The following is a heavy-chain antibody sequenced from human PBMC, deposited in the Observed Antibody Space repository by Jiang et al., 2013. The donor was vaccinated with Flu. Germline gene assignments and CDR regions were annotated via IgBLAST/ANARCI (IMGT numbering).Heavy chain of an antibody. Sequence: QLVESGGGLVQPGGSLRLSCAASGFTVSSNYMSWARQAPGKGLEWVSVIYSGGSTYYADSVKGRFTISRDNSKNTLYLQMNSLRAEDTAVYYCARSIAAAEDHWGQGTLVTVSS. D-gene: IGHD6-13*01. CDR1: GFTVSSNY. V-gene: IGHV3-66*02. CDR2: IYSGGST. CDR3: ARSIAAAEDH. J-gene: IGHJ4*02.